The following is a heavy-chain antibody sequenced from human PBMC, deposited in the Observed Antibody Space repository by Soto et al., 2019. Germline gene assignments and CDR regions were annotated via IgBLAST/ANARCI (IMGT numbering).Heavy chain of an antibody. J-gene: IGHJ4*02. Sequence: QVQLQESGPGLVKPSQTLSLTCTVSGGSISSGDYYWSWIRQPPGKGLEWIGYIYYSGSTYYNPSLKRRVTISVDTSNNQFSLKLSSVTAADTAVYYCARVGGFGATTIDYWGQGTLATVSS. CDR3: ARVGGFGATTIDY. CDR2: IYYSGST. V-gene: IGHV4-30-4*01. CDR1: GGSISSGDYY. D-gene: IGHD3-10*01.